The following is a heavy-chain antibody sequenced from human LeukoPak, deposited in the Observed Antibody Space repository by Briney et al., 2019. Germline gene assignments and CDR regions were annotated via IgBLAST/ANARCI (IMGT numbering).Heavy chain of an antibody. CDR3: AKDQVDCSSSSCYERGFDS. CDR2: ISGSGAST. Sequence: GGSLRLSCAASGFTFSIYGMSWVRQAPGKGLEWVSGISGSGASTYYADSVRGRFTISRDNSKNTLYLQMTSLRAEDTAVYYCAKDQVDCSSSSCYERGFDSWGQGTLVTVSS. D-gene: IGHD2-2*01. V-gene: IGHV3-23*01. J-gene: IGHJ4*02. CDR1: GFTFSIYG.